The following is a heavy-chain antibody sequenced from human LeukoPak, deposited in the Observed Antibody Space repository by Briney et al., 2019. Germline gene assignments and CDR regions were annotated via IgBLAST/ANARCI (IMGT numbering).Heavy chain of an antibody. V-gene: IGHV4-34*01. Sequence: PSETLSLTCAVYGGSFSDYYWSWIRQPPGKGLEWIGDLNHRGRTNYNPSLESRVTISVDTSKNQFSLKLSSVTAADTAVYYCARVDSGDYSKHFDYWGQGTLVTVSS. CDR3: ARVDSGDYSKHFDY. D-gene: IGHD4-17*01. J-gene: IGHJ4*02. CDR1: GGSFSDYY. CDR2: LNHRGRT.